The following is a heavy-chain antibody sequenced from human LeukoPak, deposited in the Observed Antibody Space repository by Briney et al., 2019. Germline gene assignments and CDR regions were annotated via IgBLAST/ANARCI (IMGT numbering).Heavy chain of an antibody. CDR3: ARGSHNIPFDY. Sequence: PSETLSLTCAVSGGSISSGGYSWSWIRQPPGKGLEWIGYIYHSGSTYYNPSLKSRVTISVDRSKNQFSLKLSSVTAADTAVYYCARGSHNIPFDYWGQGTLVTVSS. J-gene: IGHJ4*02. CDR1: GGSISSGGYS. V-gene: IGHV4-30-2*01. CDR2: IYHSGST. D-gene: IGHD2/OR15-2a*01.